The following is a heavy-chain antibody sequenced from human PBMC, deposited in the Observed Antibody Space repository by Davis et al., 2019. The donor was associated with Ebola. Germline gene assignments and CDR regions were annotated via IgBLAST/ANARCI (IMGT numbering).Heavy chain of an antibody. J-gene: IGHJ4*02. CDR1: GFTFSSYA. V-gene: IGHV3-23*01. D-gene: IGHD3-10*01. Sequence: GESLKISCAASGFTFSSYAMSWVRQAPGKGLEWVSAISGSGGSTYYADSVKGRFTISRDNSKNTLYLQMNSLRAEDTAVYYCAKGKDVLLWFGELLAPHDYWGQGTLVTVSS. CDR2: ISGSGGST. CDR3: AKGKDVLLWFGELLAPHDY.